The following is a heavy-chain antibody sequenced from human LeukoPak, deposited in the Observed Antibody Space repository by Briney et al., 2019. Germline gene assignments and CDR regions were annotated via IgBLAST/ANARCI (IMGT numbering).Heavy chain of an antibody. CDR1: GYSFTSYW. CDR2: IYPGDSDT. Sequence: ESLKISCKGSGYSFTSYWIGWVRQMPGKGLEWMGVIYPGDSDTRYSPSFQGQVTISADKSISTAYLQWSSLKASDTAMYYCARQRGYSYGSNYYYYMDVWGKGTTVTVSS. V-gene: IGHV5-51*01. CDR3: ARQRGYSYGSNYYYYMDV. J-gene: IGHJ6*03. D-gene: IGHD5-18*01.